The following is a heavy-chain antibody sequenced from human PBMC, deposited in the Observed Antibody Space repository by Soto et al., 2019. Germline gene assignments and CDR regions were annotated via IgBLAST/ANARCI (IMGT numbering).Heavy chain of an antibody. CDR3: AKYDYGDYVGGGLFDY. V-gene: IGHV3-23*01. CDR2: ISGSGGST. CDR1: GFTFSSYA. Sequence: EVQLLESGGGLVQPGGSLRLSCAASGFTFSSYAMSWVRQAPGKGLEWVSAISGSGGSTYYADSVKGRFTISRDNSKNTLYMQVNSLKAEDSAVYYCAKYDYGDYVGGGLFDYWGQGTLVTVSS. J-gene: IGHJ4*02. D-gene: IGHD4-17*01.